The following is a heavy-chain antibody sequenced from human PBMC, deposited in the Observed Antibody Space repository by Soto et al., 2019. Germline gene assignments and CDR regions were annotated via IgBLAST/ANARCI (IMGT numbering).Heavy chain of an antibody. D-gene: IGHD5-12*01. CDR1: GGSISSYY. V-gene: IGHV4-59*01. CDR2: IYYSGST. Sequence: KQSQTLSLTCTVSGGSISSYYWSWIRQPPGKGLEWIGYIYYSGSTNYNPSLKSRVTISVDTSKNQFSLKLSSVTAADTAVYYCARDEYSGYYYYGMDVWGQGTTVTVSS. CDR3: ARDEYSGYYYYGMDV. J-gene: IGHJ6*02.